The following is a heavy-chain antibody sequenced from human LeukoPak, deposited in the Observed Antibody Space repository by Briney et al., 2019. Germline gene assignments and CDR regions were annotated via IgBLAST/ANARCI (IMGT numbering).Heavy chain of an antibody. Sequence: GASVKVSCKASGYTFTGYYMHLVRQAPGQGLEWMGWINPNSGGTNYAQKFQGRVTMTRDTSISTAYMELSRLRSDDTAVYYCARVSRGYSYHIDYWGQGTLVTVSS. J-gene: IGHJ4*02. D-gene: IGHD5-18*01. CDR3: ARVSRGYSYHIDY. V-gene: IGHV1-2*02. CDR2: INPNSGGT. CDR1: GYTFTGYY.